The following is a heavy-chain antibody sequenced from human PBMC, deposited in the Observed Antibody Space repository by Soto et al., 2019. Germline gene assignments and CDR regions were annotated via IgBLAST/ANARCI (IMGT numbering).Heavy chain of an antibody. CDR1: GFTFSSYG. CDR2: ISYDGGNK. D-gene: IGHD1-7*01. V-gene: IGHV3-30*18. Sequence: GGSLRLSCAASGFTFSSYGMHWVRQAPGKGLEWVAVISYDGGNKYYADSVKGRFTISRDNSKNTLYLQMNSLRAEDTAVYYCAKPTGTTPYYFDYWGQGXLVTVYS. CDR3: AKPTGTTPYYFDY. J-gene: IGHJ4*02.